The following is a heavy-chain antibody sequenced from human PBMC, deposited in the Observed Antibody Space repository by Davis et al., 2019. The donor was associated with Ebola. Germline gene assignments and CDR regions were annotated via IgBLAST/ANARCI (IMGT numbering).Heavy chain of an antibody. D-gene: IGHD4-17*01. Sequence: SMKISCAASFFPFRPSSLPFVRQPPGQGLEWVSYISSSSSTIYYADSVKGRFTISRDNAKNSLYLQMNSLRAEDTAVYYCARELTVTSAYFDYWGQGTLVTVSS. J-gene: IGHJ4*02. CDR1: FFPFRPSS. CDR3: ARELTVTSAYFDY. CDR2: ISSSSSTI. V-gene: IGHV3-48*04.